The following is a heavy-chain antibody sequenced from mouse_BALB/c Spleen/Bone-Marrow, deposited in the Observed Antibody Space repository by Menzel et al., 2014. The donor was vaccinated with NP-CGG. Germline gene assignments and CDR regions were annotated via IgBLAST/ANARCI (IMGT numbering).Heavy chain of an antibody. CDR3: ARWRYPYAMDY. CDR2: FYPGDGSA. V-gene: IGHV1S56*01. D-gene: IGHD5-1-1*01. J-gene: IGHJ4*01. Sequence: QVQLKDSGPELVKPGASVKMSCKASGYTFTSYYIHWVKQRPGQGLEWIGWFYPGDGSAKYNEKFKDKTTLTADKSSSTAYMLLSSLTSEDSAIYFCARWRYPYAMDYWGQGTSVTVSS. CDR1: GYTFTSYY.